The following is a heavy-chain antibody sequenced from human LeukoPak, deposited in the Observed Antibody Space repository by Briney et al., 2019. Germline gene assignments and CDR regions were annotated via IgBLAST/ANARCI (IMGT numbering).Heavy chain of an antibody. J-gene: IGHJ3*02. V-gene: IGHV3-23*01. CDR2: ISGSGGST. D-gene: IGHD3-16*01. Sequence: GGSLRLSCAASGFTFSSYAMSWVRQAPGTGLEWVSAISGSGGSTYYADSVKGRFTISRDNSKNTLYLHMNSLRAEDTAVYYCAKDRKGEDLLDAFDIWGQGTMVTVSS. CDR1: GFTFSSYA. CDR3: AKDRKGEDLLDAFDI.